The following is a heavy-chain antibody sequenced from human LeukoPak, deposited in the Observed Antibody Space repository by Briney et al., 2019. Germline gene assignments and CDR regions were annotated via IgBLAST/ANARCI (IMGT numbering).Heavy chain of an antibody. V-gene: IGHV3-7*04. J-gene: IGHJ3*02. CDR2: IKQDGSEK. CDR1: GFTFRSYW. Sequence: GGSLRLSCAASGFTFRSYWMSWVRQAPGKGLEGVANIKQDGSEKYYVDSVKGRFTLSRDNAKKSLYLQMNSLRAEDTAVYYCARATAGALPDAFDIWGQGTMVTVSS. D-gene: IGHD4-11*01. CDR3: ARATAGALPDAFDI.